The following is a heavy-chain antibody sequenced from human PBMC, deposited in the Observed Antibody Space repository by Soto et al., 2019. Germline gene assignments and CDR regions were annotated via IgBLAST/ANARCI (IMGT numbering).Heavy chain of an antibody. Sequence: PGESLKISCKASGYSFATYWIGWVRQTPGKGLEWMGIIYPADSDTRYSPSFRGQVTISADRSISTAYLQWNSLEASDSAMYYCARKDGANFPFNFWGQGTRVTVSS. V-gene: IGHV5-51*01. CDR3: ARKDGANFPFNF. D-gene: IGHD4-17*01. CDR2: IYPADSDT. J-gene: IGHJ4*02. CDR1: GYSFATYW.